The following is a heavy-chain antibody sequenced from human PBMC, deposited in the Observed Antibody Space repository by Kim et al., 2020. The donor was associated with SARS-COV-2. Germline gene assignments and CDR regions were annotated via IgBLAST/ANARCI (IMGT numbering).Heavy chain of an antibody. J-gene: IGHJ4*02. V-gene: IGHV1-3*01. Sequence: ASVKVSCRPSGYTFSNYAIHWVRQAPGQRLEWMGWINAGNGYKKYSQSFQDRITITRDTSASTVYMELSSLRSEDTALYYCARRVSPENHFDYWGQGTLVTVSS. CDR2: INAGNGYK. CDR3: ARRVSPENHFDY. D-gene: IGHD6-13*01. CDR1: GYTFSNYA.